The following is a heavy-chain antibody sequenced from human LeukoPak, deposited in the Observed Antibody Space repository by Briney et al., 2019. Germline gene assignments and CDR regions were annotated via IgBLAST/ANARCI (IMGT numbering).Heavy chain of an antibody. CDR1: GFTFSDYD. J-gene: IGHJ3*02. CDR3: AKDPGNYDI. Sequence: GSLRLSCAASGFTFSDYDIHWVRQAPGKGLEWVAFIRYDGNIKYFADSVKGRFTISRDNSKNTLYLQMNSLRAEDTAVYYCAKDPGNYDIWGQGTMVTVSS. D-gene: IGHD1-7*01. CDR2: IRYDGNIK. V-gene: IGHV3-30*02.